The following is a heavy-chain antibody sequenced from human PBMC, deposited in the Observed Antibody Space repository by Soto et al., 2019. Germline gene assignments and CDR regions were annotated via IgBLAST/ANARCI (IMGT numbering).Heavy chain of an antibody. J-gene: IGHJ5*02. V-gene: IGHV4-30-4*01. CDR2: IYYSGST. Sequence: SETLSLTCTVSGGSISSGDYYWSWIRQPPGKGLEWIGYIYYSGSTYYNPSLKSRVTISVDTSKNQFSLKLSSVTAADTAVYYCARVSSEYDSSGINWFDPWSQGTLVTVSS. D-gene: IGHD3-22*01. CDR3: ARVSSEYDSSGINWFDP. CDR1: GGSISSGDYY.